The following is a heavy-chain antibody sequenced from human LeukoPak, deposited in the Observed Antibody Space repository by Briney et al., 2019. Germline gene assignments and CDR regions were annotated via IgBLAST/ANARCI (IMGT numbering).Heavy chain of an antibody. J-gene: IGHJ6*02. CDR2: IVVGSGNT. V-gene: IGHV1-58*02. CDR1: GFTFTSSA. CDR3: AARWRSPYYYYYAMDV. D-gene: IGHD4-23*01. Sequence: SVKVSCKASGFTFTSSAMQWVRQARGQRLEWIGWIVVGSGNTNYAQKFQERVTITRDMSTSTAYMELSSLRSEDTAEYYCAARWRSPYYYYYAMDVWGQGTTVTVSS.